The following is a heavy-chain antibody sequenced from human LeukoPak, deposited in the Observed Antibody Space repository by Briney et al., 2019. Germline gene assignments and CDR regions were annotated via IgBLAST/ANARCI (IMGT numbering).Heavy chain of an antibody. CDR3: ARDRSGSYSLDY. CDR1: GYTFTGYY. CDR2: INPSGGST. Sequence: ASVKVSCKASGYTFTGYYMHWVRQAPGQGLEWMGIINPSGGSTSYAQKFQGRVTMTRDTSTSTVYMELSSLRSEDTVVYYCARDRSGSYSLDYWGQGTLVTVSS. V-gene: IGHV1-46*01. J-gene: IGHJ4*02. D-gene: IGHD1-26*01.